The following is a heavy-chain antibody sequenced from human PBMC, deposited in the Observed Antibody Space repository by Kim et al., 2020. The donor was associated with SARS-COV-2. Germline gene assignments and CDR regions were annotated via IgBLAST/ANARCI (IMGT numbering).Heavy chain of an antibody. D-gene: IGHD2-15*01. V-gene: IGHV3-74*01. Sequence: ADSVKGRFTISRDNAKNTLYLQMNSLRAEDTAVYYCARKDCSGGSCAFDPWDHRTLVTVST. J-gene: IGHJ5*02. CDR3: ARKDCSGGSCAFDP.